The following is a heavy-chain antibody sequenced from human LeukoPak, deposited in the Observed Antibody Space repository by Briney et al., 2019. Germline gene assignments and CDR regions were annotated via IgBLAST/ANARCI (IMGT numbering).Heavy chain of an antibody. V-gene: IGHV4-59*01. Sequence: SETLSLTCTVSGDSISSYYWSWIRQPPGKGLEWIGYIHYSGSTNYNPSLKSRVTISVDTSKNQFSLKLISVTAADTAVYYCARTLMVSSLHFDYWGQGTLVTVSS. J-gene: IGHJ4*02. CDR1: GDSISSYY. CDR3: ARTLMVSSLHFDY. D-gene: IGHD3-10*01. CDR2: IHYSGST.